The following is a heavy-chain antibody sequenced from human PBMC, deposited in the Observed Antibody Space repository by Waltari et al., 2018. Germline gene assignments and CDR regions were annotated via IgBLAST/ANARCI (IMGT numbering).Heavy chain of an antibody. Sequence: EVQLVESGGGLIQPGGSLRLSCAASGFSISDNYMGWVRQAPGKGLAWVSFINSGGTTYYADSVKGRFTISRDNSKNTVYLQMNSLRAEDTAMYYCARDSKFDPWGQGTLVTVSS. D-gene: IGHD4-4*01. J-gene: IGHJ5*02. CDR2: INSGGTT. CDR1: GFSISDNY. V-gene: IGHV3-53*01. CDR3: ARDSKFDP.